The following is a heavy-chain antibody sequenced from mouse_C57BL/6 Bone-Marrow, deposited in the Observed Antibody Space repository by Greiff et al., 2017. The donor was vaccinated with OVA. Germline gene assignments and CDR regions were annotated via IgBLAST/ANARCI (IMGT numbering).Heavy chain of an antibody. CDR1: GYTFTSYW. Sequence: VQLQQSGAELVKPGASVKLSCKASGYTFTSYWMNWVKQRPGKGLEWIGMIHPKSGSTNYNEKFKSQGTLTVDKSASTASMQLSSLTSEDSAVDYCAREGGNYGWICDCGGTGTAVTV. D-gene: IGHD1-2*01. CDR3: AREGGNYGWICDC. V-gene: IGHV1-64*01. J-gene: IGHJ1*03. CDR2: IHPKSGST.